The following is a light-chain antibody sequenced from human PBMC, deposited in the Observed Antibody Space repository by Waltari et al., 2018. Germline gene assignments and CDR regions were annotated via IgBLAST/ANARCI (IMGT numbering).Light chain of an antibody. CDR2: EVT. Sequence: QSALTQPPSASGSPGQSVTISCTGTSTDIGVYNFVSWYQQHPGKAPNLLIYEVTERPSGVPDRFSGSRSGNTASLTVSGLQGEDEADYYCASFAGSNNLFGGGTKLTVL. V-gene: IGLV2-8*01. CDR3: ASFAGSNNL. J-gene: IGLJ2*01. CDR1: STDIGVYNF.